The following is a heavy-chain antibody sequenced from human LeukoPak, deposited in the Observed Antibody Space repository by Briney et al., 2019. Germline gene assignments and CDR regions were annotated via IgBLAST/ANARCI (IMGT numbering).Heavy chain of an antibody. CDR1: GYTLTELS. Sequence: ASVKVSCKVSGYTLTELSMHWVRQAPGKGLEWMGGFDPEDGETIYAQKFQGRVTMTEDTSTDTAYMELSSLRSEDTAVYYCATNLPITMVRGALPYYYYMDVWGKGTTVTVSS. CDR2: FDPEDGET. J-gene: IGHJ6*03. CDR3: ATNLPITMVRGALPYYYYMDV. V-gene: IGHV1-24*01. D-gene: IGHD3-10*01.